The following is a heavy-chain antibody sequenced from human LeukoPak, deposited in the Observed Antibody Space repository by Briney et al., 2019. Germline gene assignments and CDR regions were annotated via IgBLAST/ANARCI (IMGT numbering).Heavy chain of an antibody. CDR1: GFTVSTNY. V-gene: IGHV3-53*01. J-gene: IGHJ4*02. CDR3: ARDTDFDH. CDR2: IYSGGNT. Sequence: PGGSLRLSCAASGFTVSTNYMSWVRQAPGKGLEWVSVIYSGGNTYYADSVKGRFTISRDNSRNTLYRQMNSLRAEDTAVYYCARDTDFDHWGQGTLVTVSS.